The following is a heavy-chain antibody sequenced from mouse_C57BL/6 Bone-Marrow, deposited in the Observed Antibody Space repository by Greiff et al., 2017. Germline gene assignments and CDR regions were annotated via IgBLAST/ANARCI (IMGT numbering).Heavy chain of an antibody. CDR1: GYTFTGYG. CDR2: IYPRIGNT. D-gene: IGHD1-1*02. CDR3: ARGGAWYQAWGAY. Sequence: VQLQQSGAELARPGASVKLSCKASGYTFTGYGISWVKQRTGQGLEWIGEIYPRIGNTSYNEKFKGKATLTADKSSSTAYMELSSLTSEDSAVYFCARGGAWYQAWGAYWGQGTLVTVSA. J-gene: IGHJ3*01. V-gene: IGHV1-81*01.